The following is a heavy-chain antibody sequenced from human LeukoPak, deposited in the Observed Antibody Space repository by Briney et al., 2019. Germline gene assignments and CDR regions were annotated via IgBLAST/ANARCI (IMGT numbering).Heavy chain of an antibody. V-gene: IGHV3-74*01. D-gene: IGHD3-22*01. CDR2: INSDGINT. CDR1: EFIVSINY. Sequence: PGGSLRLSRAASEFIVSINYMTWVRQAPGKGLEWVSRINSDGINTSYADSVKGRFTISRDNAKNTLNLQMNSLRAEDTAVYYCARDLGQYYDTSDNWFDPWGQGTLVTVSS. CDR3: ARDLGQYYDTSDNWFDP. J-gene: IGHJ5*02.